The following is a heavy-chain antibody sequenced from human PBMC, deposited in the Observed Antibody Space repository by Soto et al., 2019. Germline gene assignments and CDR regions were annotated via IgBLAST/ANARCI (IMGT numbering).Heavy chain of an antibody. J-gene: IGHJ5*02. D-gene: IGHD2-15*01. Sequence: SATXSLTCTFSVCSINNNNCYLCWVRQPPGNVLEWIGNVYYSGSTYYNPSLKSRVSISKDTSGTHLSLRVTSVTASDTAIYYCAGKPRRKTEGGNTILDWLETCGQGTLVNV. CDR2: VYYSGST. CDR3: AGKPRRKTEGGNTILDWLET. CDR1: VCSINNNNCY. V-gene: IGHV4-39*02.